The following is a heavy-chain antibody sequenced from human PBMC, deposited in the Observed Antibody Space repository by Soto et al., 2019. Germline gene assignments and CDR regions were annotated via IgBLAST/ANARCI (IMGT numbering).Heavy chain of an antibody. CDR3: AREDYEFWGGYYYGMDV. CDR1: GYTFTVYY. CDR2: INPNSGGT. D-gene: IGHD3-3*01. Sequence: GSVKVSCKASGYTFTVYYMHWVRQVPGQGLEWMGWINPNSGGTNYAQKFQGRVTMTRDTSISTAYMELSRLRSDDTDVYYCAREDYEFWGGYYYGMDVWGQGTTVT. J-gene: IGHJ6*02. V-gene: IGHV1-2*02.